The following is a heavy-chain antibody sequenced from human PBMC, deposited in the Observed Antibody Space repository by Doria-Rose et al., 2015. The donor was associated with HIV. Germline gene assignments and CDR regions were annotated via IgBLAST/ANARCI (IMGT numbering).Heavy chain of an antibody. CDR2: LFSDDER. Sequence: QVTLKESGPVMVKPTETLTLTCTVSGVSLSSPGMGVSWIRQPPGKALEWLADLFSDDERSYTTSLKRRLTISRGTSKSQVVLTMTDMDPVDTATYYCARIKSSRWYHKYYFDFWGQGTLVIVSA. J-gene: IGHJ4*02. CDR3: ARIKSSRWYHKYYFDF. CDR1: GVSLSSPGMG. V-gene: IGHV2-26*01. D-gene: IGHD6-13*01.